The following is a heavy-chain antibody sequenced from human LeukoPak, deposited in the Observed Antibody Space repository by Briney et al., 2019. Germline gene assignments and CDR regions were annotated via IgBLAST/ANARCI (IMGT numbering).Heavy chain of an antibody. Sequence: SETLSLTCTVAGGSISSYYWSWIRQPPGKGLEWIGYIYYSGSTNYNPSLKSRVTISVDTSKNQFSLKLSSVTAADTAVYYCARGGDGYIPFDYWGQGTLVTVSS. V-gene: IGHV4-59*01. J-gene: IGHJ4*02. CDR2: IYYSGST. D-gene: IGHD5-24*01. CDR1: GGSISSYY. CDR3: ARGGDGYIPFDY.